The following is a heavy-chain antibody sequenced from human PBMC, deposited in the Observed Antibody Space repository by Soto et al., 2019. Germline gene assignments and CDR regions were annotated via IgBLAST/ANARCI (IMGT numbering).Heavy chain of an antibody. Sequence: PGGSLRLSCAASGFTFSNYGMHWVRQAPGKGLEWVAFISDDGSNKYYADSMKGRFTMSRDNSKRTLYLQMSSLRVEDTAVYYCTKRRNVLRFLEWSSGMEVWGLWTTGTVS. V-gene: IGHV3-30*18. CDR3: TKRRNVLRFLEWSSGMEV. J-gene: IGHJ6*02. CDR1: GFTFSNYG. CDR2: ISDDGSNK. D-gene: IGHD3-3*01.